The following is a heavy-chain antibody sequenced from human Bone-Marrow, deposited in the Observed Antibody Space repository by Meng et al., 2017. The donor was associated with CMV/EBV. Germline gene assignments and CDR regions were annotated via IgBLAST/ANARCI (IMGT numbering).Heavy chain of an antibody. CDR3: ARDEIGYCSSTSCYTSIDDYYYGMDV. D-gene: IGHD2-2*02. Sequence: ASVTVSCKASGYTFTSYGISWVRQAPGQGLEGMGWISAYNGNTNYAQKLQGRVTMTTDTSTSTACMELRRLRSDDTAVYYCARDEIGYCSSTSCYTSIDDYYYGMDVWGQGTTVTVSS. CDR1: GYTFTSYG. J-gene: IGHJ6*02. V-gene: IGHV1-18*01. CDR2: ISAYNGNT.